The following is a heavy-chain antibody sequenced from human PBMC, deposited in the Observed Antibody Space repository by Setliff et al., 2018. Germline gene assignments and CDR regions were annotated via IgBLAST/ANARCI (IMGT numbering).Heavy chain of an antibody. V-gene: IGHV4-34*01. CDR1: GGSFSGNY. CDR3: ARARPGYYYGSGRDYMDV. D-gene: IGHD3-10*01. CDR2: INHSGFT. J-gene: IGHJ6*03. Sequence: PSETLSLTCAVYGGSFSGNYWSWIRQPPGKGLEWIGEINHSGFTNYNPSLKSRVTISVDTSKNQFSLKLSSVTAADTAVYYCARARPGYYYGSGRDYMDVWGKGTTVTVSS.